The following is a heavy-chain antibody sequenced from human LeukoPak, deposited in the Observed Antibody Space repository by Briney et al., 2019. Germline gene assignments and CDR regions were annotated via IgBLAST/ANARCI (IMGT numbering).Heavy chain of an antibody. CDR3: ARRQGYYDSSGYYAPAAFDI. CDR2: IYPGDSDT. CDR1: GYSFTSYW. D-gene: IGHD3-22*01. V-gene: IGHV5-51*01. J-gene: IGHJ3*02. Sequence: GESLKISSKCSGYSFTSYWIGWVRQMPGKGLEWIGIIYPGDSDTRYSPSFQGQVTISADKSISTAYLQWSSLKASDTAMYYCARRQGYYDSSGYYAPAAFDIWGQGTMVTVSS.